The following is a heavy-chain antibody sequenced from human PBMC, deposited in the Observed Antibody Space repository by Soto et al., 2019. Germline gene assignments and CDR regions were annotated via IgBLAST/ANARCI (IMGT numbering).Heavy chain of an antibody. V-gene: IGHV3-30*18. CDR3: AKGGFGVVIYGMDV. J-gene: IGHJ6*02. D-gene: IGHD3-3*01. Sequence: GGSLRLSCAASGFTFSSYGMHWVRQAPGKGLEWVAVISYDGSNKYYADSVKGRFTISRDNSKNTLYLQMNSLRAEDTAVYYCAKGGFGVVIYGMDVWGQGTTVTVSS. CDR1: GFTFSSYG. CDR2: ISYDGSNK.